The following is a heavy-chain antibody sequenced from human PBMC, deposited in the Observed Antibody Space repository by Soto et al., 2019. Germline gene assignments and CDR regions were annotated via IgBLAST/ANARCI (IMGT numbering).Heavy chain of an antibody. CDR3: ARSFAVTRGGYFDY. CDR1: GGSISSYY. CDR2: IYYSGST. D-gene: IGHD4-17*01. Sequence: PSETLSLTCTVSGGSISSYYWSWIRQPPGKGLEWIGYIYYSGSTNYNPSLKSRVTISVDTSKNQFSLKLSSVTAADTAVYYCARSFAVTRGGYFDYWGRGTLVTVSS. V-gene: IGHV4-59*01. J-gene: IGHJ4*02.